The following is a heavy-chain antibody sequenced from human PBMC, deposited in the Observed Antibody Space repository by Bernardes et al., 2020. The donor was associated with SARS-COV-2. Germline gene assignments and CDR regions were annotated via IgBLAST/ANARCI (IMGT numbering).Heavy chain of an antibody. D-gene: IGHD3-22*01. J-gene: IGHJ1*01. CDR1: GFTFSNAW. CDR3: TPATYYYDSSGYYQYFQH. CDR2: IRSKTDGGTT. V-gene: IGHV3-15*01. Sequence: GGSLRLSCAASGFTFSNAWMSWVRQAPGKGLEWVGRIRSKTDGGTTDYAAPVKGRFTISRDDSKDTLYLQMSSLKTEDTAVYYCTPATYYYDSSGYYQYFQHWGQGTLVTVSS.